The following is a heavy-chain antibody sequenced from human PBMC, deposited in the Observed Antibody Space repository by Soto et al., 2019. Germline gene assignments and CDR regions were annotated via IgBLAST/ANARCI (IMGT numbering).Heavy chain of an antibody. D-gene: IGHD3-22*01. CDR2: ISYDGSNK. V-gene: IGHV3-30-3*01. J-gene: IGHJ3*02. CDR1: GFTFSSYA. Sequence: QVQLVESGGGVVQPGRSLRLSCAASGFTFSSYAMHWVRRAPGKGLEWVAVISYDGSNKYYADSVKGRFTISRDNSKNTLYLQMNSLRAEDTAVYYCARELSNYYDSSGMQEAFDIWGQGTMVTVSS. CDR3: ARELSNYYDSSGMQEAFDI.